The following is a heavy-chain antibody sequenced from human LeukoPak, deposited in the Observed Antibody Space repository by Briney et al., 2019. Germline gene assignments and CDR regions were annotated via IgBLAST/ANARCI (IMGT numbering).Heavy chain of an antibody. CDR1: GFTISSYA. CDR2: ISYDGSNK. D-gene: IGHD3-3*01. V-gene: IGHV3-30-3*01. CDR3: AREDGVVIG. Sequence: GGSLRVSCAASGFTISSYAMHWVRQAPGKGLEWVAVISYDGSNKYYADSVKGRFTIPRDNSKNTLYLQMNSLRAEDTAVYYWAREDGVVIGWGQGTLVTVSS. J-gene: IGHJ4*02.